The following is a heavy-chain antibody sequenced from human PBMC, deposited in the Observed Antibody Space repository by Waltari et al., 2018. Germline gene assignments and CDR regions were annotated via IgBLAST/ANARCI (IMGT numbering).Heavy chain of an antibody. Sequence: QVQLVQSGAEVKKPGASVKVSCKASGYTFTGYYMHWVRQAPGQGLEWMGWINPIGGGTNYAQMFKGRVTMTRDTSISTAYMELSRLRADDTAVYYCARPTYCSSTSCPWYFDYWGQGTLVTVSS. CDR3: ARPTYCSSTSCPWYFDY. CDR1: GYTFTGYY. CDR2: INPIGGGT. J-gene: IGHJ4*02. D-gene: IGHD2-2*01. V-gene: IGHV1-2*02.